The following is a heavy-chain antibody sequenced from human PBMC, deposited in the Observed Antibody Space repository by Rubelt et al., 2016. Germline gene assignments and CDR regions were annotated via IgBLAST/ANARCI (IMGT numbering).Heavy chain of an antibody. J-gene: IGHJ2*01. D-gene: IGHD4-17*01. CDR3: ARRVNTPTWYFDL. Sequence: QVHLQESGPGLVKPSETLSLTCTVSGYSISSGYYWGWIRQPPGKGLEWIGSVYHSGSAYYKPSLKSRVTISVDTSKNQLSRTLTAVTAADTALYYCARRVNTPTWYFDLWGRGTQVTVSS. V-gene: IGHV4-38-2*02. CDR1: GYSISSGYY. CDR2: VYHSGSA.